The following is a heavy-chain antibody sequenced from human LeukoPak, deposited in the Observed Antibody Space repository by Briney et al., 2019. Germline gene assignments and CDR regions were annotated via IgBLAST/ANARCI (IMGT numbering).Heavy chain of an antibody. CDR1: GGSISSSSYY. J-gene: IGHJ2*01. CDR2: IYYSGST. CDR3: ARWAGTTNWYIDL. Sequence: PSETLSLTCTVSGGSISSSSYYWGWIRQPPGKGLEWIGSIYYSGSTYYNPSLKSRVTISVDTSKNQFSLKLSSVTAADTAVYYCARWAGTTNWYIDLWGRGTLVTVSS. V-gene: IGHV4-39*07. D-gene: IGHD6-19*01.